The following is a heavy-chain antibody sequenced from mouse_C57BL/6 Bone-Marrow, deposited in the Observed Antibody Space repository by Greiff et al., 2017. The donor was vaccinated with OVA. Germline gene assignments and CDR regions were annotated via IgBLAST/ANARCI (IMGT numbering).Heavy chain of an antibody. CDR3: ARPYGRSHWYFDV. CDR2: LNPGSGGT. V-gene: IGHV1-54*01. CDR1: GYAFTNYL. D-gene: IGHD1-1*01. J-gene: IGHJ1*03. Sequence: VKLQQSGAELVRPGTSVKVSCKASGYAFTNYLIEWVKQRPGQGLEWIGVLNPGSGGTNYNEKFKGKATLTADKSSSTAYMQLSSLTSEDSAVYFCARPYGRSHWYFDVWGTGTTVTVSS.